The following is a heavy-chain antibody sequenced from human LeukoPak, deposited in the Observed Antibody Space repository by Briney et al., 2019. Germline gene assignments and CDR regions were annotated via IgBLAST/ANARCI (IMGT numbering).Heavy chain of an antibody. CDR3: ARVASSGSYPGPHDY. J-gene: IGHJ4*02. Sequence: ASVKVSCKLSGNTLRELPIQWVRQAGGKGLEWMAGFDPENAEIVYAQKFQGRVTMTEDTSTNTAYMELTSLTSDDTALYYCARVASSGSYPGPHDYWGQGTLVTVSS. D-gene: IGHD1-26*01. V-gene: IGHV1-24*01. CDR1: GNTLRELP. CDR2: FDPENAEI.